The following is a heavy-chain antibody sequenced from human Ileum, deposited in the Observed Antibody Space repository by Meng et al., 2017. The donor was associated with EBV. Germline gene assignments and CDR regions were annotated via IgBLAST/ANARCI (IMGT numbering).Heavy chain of an antibody. Sequence: VWVQDSFTRPMNPVQPLCVTVAVAGASLSSGVYHWSWILQPPGNGLEWIGCGGGTYYNPALKSRLTISVDTSKDQFALKLDSATAADTAVYYCAIYAVGGSGQGYWGQGTLVTVSS. CDR1: GASLSSGVYH. CDR2: GGGT. V-gene: IGHV4-30-4*01. CDR3: AIYAVGGSGQGY. J-gene: IGHJ4*02. D-gene: IGHD1-26*01.